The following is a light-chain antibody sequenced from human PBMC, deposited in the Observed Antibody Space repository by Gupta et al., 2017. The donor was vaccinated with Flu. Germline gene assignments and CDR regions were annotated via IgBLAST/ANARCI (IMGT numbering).Light chain of an antibody. Sequence: EIVLTQSPATLSLSPGDRVTLSCRASQSVGSSLIWYQQKPAQAPRLLIYDAYKRATGIPARFSGSGSGTDFTLTISSLEPEDFAVYYCQQRSDWPLTFGGGTKVEIK. J-gene: IGKJ4*01. CDR2: DAY. V-gene: IGKV3-11*01. CDR1: QSVGSS. CDR3: QQRSDWPLT.